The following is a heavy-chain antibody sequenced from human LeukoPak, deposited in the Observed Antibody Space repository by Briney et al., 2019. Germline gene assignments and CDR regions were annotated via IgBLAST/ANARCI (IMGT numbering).Heavy chain of an antibody. CDR1: GFTFSSYA. Sequence: GRSLRLSCAASGFTFSSYAMHWVRHAPGKGLEWVAVISYDGSNKNYADSVKGRFTISRDNSKNTLYLQMNSLRAEDTAGYYCARGYCDFWNGMDVWGQGTTVTVSS. D-gene: IGHD3-3*01. CDR2: ISYDGSNK. J-gene: IGHJ6*02. CDR3: ARGYCDFWNGMDV. V-gene: IGHV3-30*04.